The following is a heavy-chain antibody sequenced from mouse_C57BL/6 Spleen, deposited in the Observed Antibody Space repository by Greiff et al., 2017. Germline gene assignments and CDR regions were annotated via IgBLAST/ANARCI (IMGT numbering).Heavy chain of an antibody. CDR3: AAGFAY. Sequence: VQLQQSGPELVKPGASVKIPCKASGYTFTDYNMDWVKQSHGKSLEWIGDINPNNGGTIYNQKFKGKATLTVDKSSSTAYMGRRSLTSEDTAVYYCAAGFAYWGQGTLVTVSA. CDR2: INPNNGGT. CDR1: GYTFTDYN. J-gene: IGHJ3*01. V-gene: IGHV1-18*01.